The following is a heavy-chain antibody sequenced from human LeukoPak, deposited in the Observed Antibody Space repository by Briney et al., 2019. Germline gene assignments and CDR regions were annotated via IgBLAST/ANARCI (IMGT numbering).Heavy chain of an antibody. V-gene: IGHV4-34*01. CDR1: GGSFSGYH. CDR2: INHSGST. Sequence: PSETLSLTCVVYGGSFSGYHWSWIRQSPGKGLEWIGEINHSGSTNYNPSLKSRVTISVDTSQRQFSLSLRSATAADTAVYYCARGRYLTTRGGAAAGFLDYWGQGSLVTVST. CDR3: ARGRYLTTRGGAAAGFLDY. J-gene: IGHJ4*02. D-gene: IGHD6-13*01.